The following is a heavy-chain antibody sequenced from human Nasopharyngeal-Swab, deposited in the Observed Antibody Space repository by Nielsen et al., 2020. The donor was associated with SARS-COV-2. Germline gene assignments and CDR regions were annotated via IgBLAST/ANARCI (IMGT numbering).Heavy chain of an antibody. CDR1: GFTVSSNY. J-gene: IGHJ4*02. D-gene: IGHD3-22*01. V-gene: IGHV3-53*01. CDR3: ARVLYHYDSSPFDY. Sequence: GESLKISCAASGFTVSSNYMSWVRQAPGKGLEWVSVIYSGGSTYYADSVKGRFTISRDNSKNTLYLQMNSLRAEDTAVYYCARVLYHYDSSPFDYWGQGTLVTVSS. CDR2: IYSGGST.